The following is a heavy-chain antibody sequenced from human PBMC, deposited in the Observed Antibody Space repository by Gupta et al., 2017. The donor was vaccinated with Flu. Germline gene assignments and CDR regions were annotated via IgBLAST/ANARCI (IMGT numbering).Heavy chain of an antibody. Sequence: QVQLQQWGAGLLKPSETLSLTCAVYGGSFSGYYWSWIRQPPGKGLEWIGERNHSGSTNYNPSLKSRVTISVDTSKNQFSLKLSSVTAADTAVYYCASGGSSHQIDYWGQGTLVTVSS. CDR3: ASGGSSHQIDY. CDR1: GGSFSGYY. V-gene: IGHV4-34*01. D-gene: IGHD6-6*01. CDR2: RNHSGST. J-gene: IGHJ4*02.